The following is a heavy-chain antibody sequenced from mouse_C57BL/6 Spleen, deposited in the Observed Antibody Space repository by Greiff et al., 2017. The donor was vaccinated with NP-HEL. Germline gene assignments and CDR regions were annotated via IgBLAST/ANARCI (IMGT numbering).Heavy chain of an antibody. CDR2: ISNGGGST. CDR3: ARRDYDAWFAY. V-gene: IGHV5-12*01. Sequence: EVKLVESGGGLVQPGGSLKLSCAASGFTFSDYYMYWVRQTPEKRLEWVAYISNGGGSTYYPDTVKGRFTISRDNAKNTLYLQMSRLKSEDTAMYYCARRDYDAWFAYWGQGTLVTVSA. D-gene: IGHD2-4*01. J-gene: IGHJ3*01. CDR1: GFTFSDYY.